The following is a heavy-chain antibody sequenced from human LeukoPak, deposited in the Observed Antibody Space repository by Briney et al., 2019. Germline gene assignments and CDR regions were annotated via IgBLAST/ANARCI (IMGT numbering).Heavy chain of an antibody. CDR1: GYTFTGYY. CDR2: INPNSGGT. CDR3: ARDEGPEQLLSGY. J-gene: IGHJ4*02. V-gene: IGHV1-2*02. Sequence: ASVKVSCKASGYTFTGYYMHWVRQAPGQGLEWMGWINPNSGGTNYAQKFQGRVTMTRDTSISTAYMDLSRLTSDDTAVYYCARDEGPEQLLSGYWGQGTLVTVSS. D-gene: IGHD1-14*01.